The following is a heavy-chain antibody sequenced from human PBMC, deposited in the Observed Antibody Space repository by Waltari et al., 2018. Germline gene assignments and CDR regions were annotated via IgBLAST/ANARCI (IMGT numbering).Heavy chain of an antibody. J-gene: IGHJ4*02. CDR2: INHSGST. CDR1: GLTFSSYA. D-gene: IGHD5-12*01. CDR3: ASYPRPRDGYISDY. Sequence: VQLLESGGDLAHPGGSLRLSCAASGLTFSSYAMIWARQPPGKGLEWIGEINHSGSTNYNPSLKSRVTISVDTSKNQFSLKLSSVTAADTAVYYCASYPRPRDGYISDYWGQGTLVTVSS. V-gene: IGHV4-34*01.